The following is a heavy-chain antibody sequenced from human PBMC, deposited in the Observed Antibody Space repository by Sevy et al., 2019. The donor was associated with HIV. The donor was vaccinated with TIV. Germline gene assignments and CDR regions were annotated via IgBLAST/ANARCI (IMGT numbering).Heavy chain of an antibody. V-gene: IGHV5-51*01. Sequence: GESLKISCRGSGYRFSTSWIGWVRQMPGKGLEWMGMIYPGDSDTRYSPSFQDQVTFSVAKSVTTAYLQWSSLKASETAIYYCARVSDTGSFPFDFWGQGTLVTVSS. CDR3: ARVSDTGSFPFDF. CDR2: IYPGDSDT. D-gene: IGHD1-26*01. J-gene: IGHJ4*02. CDR1: GYRFSTSW.